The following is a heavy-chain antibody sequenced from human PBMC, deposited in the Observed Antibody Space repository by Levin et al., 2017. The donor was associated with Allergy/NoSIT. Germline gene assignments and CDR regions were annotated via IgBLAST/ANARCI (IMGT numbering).Heavy chain of an antibody. V-gene: IGHV3-23*01. Sequence: GGSLRLSCVASGISFSTYAMAWVRQAPGKGLAGVSGISGSGDKTYYADSVKGRFTISRDNSKNTLYLQMNSLRAEDTAVYYCAKNGGEFDPWGQGTLVTVSS. D-gene: IGHD2-8*01. CDR3: AKNGGEFDP. CDR1: GISFSTYA. J-gene: IGHJ5*02. CDR2: ISGSGDKT.